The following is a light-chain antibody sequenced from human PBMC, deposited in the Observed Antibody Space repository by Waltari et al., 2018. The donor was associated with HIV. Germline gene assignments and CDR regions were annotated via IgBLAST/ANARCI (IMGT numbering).Light chain of an antibody. Sequence: EVVLTQSPATLSLSPGERATLSCRASQSISCNLAWYQQKPGQGPRLLIYDASTRATDIPARFSGSGSGTEFTLTISSLQSEDFAIYYCQQYINWPPYTFGLGTKLEIK. J-gene: IGKJ2*01. CDR2: DAS. V-gene: IGKV3-15*01. CDR1: QSISCN. CDR3: QQYINWPPYT.